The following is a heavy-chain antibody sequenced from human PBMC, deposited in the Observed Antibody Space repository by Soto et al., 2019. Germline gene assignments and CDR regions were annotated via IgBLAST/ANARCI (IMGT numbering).Heavy chain of an antibody. D-gene: IGHD3-16*01. CDR2: IYYSGST. J-gene: IGHJ6*02. CDR3: ARDLGSLAPKGNYYFYYGLDV. Sequence: PSESLSLTCTVSGGSIRNYYWSWIRQPPGKGLEWIGYIYYSGSTNYNPSLKSRVSISLDTSKNQFSLKLNSVTAADTAVYYCARDLGSLAPKGNYYFYYGLDVWRQGTTVTVSS. V-gene: IGHV4-59*01. CDR1: GGSIRNYY.